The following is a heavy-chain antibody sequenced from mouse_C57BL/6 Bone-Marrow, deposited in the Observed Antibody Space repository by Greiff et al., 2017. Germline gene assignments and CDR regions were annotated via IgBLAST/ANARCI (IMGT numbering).Heavy chain of an antibody. CDR2: INSDGGSP. V-gene: IGHV5-2*01. J-gene: IGHJ4*01. D-gene: IGHD2-4*01. CDR3: ARQSTMITTGAMDY. CDR1: EYEFPSHD. Sequence: EVMLVESGGGLVQPGESLKLSCESNEYEFPSHDMSWVRKTPEKRLELVTAINSDGGSPYYPDTMERRFIISRDNTKKTLYLQMRSLRSEDTALYYCARQSTMITTGAMDYWGQGTSVTVSS.